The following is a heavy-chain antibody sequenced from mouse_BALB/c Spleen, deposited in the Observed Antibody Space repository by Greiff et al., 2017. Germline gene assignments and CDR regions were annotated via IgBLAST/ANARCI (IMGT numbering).Heavy chain of an antibody. CDR1: GFNIKDTY. V-gene: IGHV14-3*02. J-gene: IGHJ3*01. Sequence: EVQLKESGAELVKPGASVKLSCTASGFNIKDTYMHWVKQRPEQGLEWIGRIDPANGNTKYDPKFQGKATITADTSSNTAYLQLSSLTSEDTAVYYCASHGSGGFAYWGQGTLVTVSA. CDR2: IDPANGNT. D-gene: IGHD1-1*01. CDR3: ASHGSGGFAY.